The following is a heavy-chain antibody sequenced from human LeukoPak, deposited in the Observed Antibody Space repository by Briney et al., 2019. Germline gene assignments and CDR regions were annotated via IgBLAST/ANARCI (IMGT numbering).Heavy chain of an antibody. V-gene: IGHV4-4*07. J-gene: IGHJ5*02. CDR3: ARDSGTTGEVKFDP. D-gene: IGHD3-10*01. CDR1: GGSIHSY. Sequence: SETLSLTCTVSGGSIHSYWSWIRQPAGKGLEWIGRISGSGTITYNPALQSRLTISIDTSKNQFSLKLMSVTAADTAVCYCARDSGTTGEVKFDPWGQGTLVTVSS. CDR2: ISGSGTI.